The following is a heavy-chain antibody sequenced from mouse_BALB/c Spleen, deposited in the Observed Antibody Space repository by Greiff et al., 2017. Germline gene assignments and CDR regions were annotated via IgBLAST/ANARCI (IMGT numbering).Heavy chain of an antibody. CDR2: ISSGSSTI. CDR1: GFTFSSFG. CDR3: ARSDYDALYYAMDY. Sequence: EVQGVESGGGLVKPGGSRKLSCAASGFTFSSFGMHWVRQAPEKGLEWVAYISSGSSTIYYADTVKGRFTISRDNPKNTLFLQMTSLRSEDTAMYYCARSDYDALYYAMDYWGQGTSVTVSS. D-gene: IGHD2-4*01. J-gene: IGHJ4*01. V-gene: IGHV5-17*02.